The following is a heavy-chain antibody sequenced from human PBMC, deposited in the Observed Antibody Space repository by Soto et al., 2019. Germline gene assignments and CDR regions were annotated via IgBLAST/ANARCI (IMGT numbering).Heavy chain of an antibody. CDR3: ARLEATRTTWFAGPYNWFDP. CDR2: ISAYNGNT. CDR1: GYTFASYA. D-gene: IGHD3-10*01. J-gene: IGHJ5*02. Sequence: ASVKVSCKASGYTFASYAISWMRQAPGQGLEWMGWISAYNGNTNYAQKLQGRVTMTTDTSTSTAYMELRSLRSDDTAVYYCARLEATRTTWFAGPYNWFDPWGEGTLVTVSS. V-gene: IGHV1-18*01.